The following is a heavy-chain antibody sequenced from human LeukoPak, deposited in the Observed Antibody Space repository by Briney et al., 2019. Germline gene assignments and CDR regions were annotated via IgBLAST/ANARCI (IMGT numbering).Heavy chain of an antibody. CDR2: MNPNSGNT. Sequence: ASVKVSCKASGYTFTSYDINWVRQATGQGLEWMGWMNPNSGNTGYAQKFQGRVTMTRNTSISTAYMELSSLISEDTAVYYCARGIRNQLLSEYWGQGSLVTVSS. V-gene: IGHV1-8*01. CDR1: GYTFTSYD. J-gene: IGHJ4*02. D-gene: IGHD2-2*01. CDR3: ARGIRNQLLSEY.